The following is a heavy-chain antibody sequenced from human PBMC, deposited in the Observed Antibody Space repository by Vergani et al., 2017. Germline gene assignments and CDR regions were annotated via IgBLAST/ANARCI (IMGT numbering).Heavy chain of an antibody. V-gene: IGHV2-5*02. Sequence: QITLKESGPTLVKPTQTLTLTCTFSGFSLSTSGVGVGWIRQPPGKALEWLALIYWDDEKRYSPSLKSRLTITKDTSKNQVVLTMTNMDPVDTATYYCAHRSAITYYYDSSGYYYTEYWGQGTLVTVSS. J-gene: IGHJ4*02. CDR1: GFSLSTSGVG. CDR2: IYWDDEK. D-gene: IGHD3-22*01. CDR3: AHRSAITYYYDSSGYYYTEY.